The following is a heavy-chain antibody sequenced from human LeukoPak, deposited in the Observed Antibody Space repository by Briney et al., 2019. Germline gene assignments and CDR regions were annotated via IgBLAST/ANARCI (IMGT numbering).Heavy chain of an antibody. Sequence: SETLSLTCAVSGGSISSGGYSWSWIRQPPGKGLEWIGYIYYSGSTNYNPSLKSRVTISVDTSKNQFSLKLSSVTAADTAVYYRARGYYDILTGYYKRLYYFDYWGQGTLVTVSS. CDR2: IYYSGST. CDR1: GGSISSGGYS. V-gene: IGHV4-61*08. CDR3: ARGYYDILTGYYKRLYYFDY. J-gene: IGHJ4*02. D-gene: IGHD3-9*01.